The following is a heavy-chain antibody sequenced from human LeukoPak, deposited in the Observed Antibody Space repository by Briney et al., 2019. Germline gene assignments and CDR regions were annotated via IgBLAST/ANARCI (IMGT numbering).Heavy chain of an antibody. Sequence: GGSLRLSCVASGFTFSTHAMSWVRLAPGKGLEWVSAIGGSDGSTFYADSVKGRFTISRDNSKDTLYLQMNSLRVEDTATYYCAKRDSSGSYPYYFDYWGQGTLVTVSS. D-gene: IGHD3-22*01. CDR1: GFTFSTHA. CDR2: IGGSDGST. J-gene: IGHJ4*02. CDR3: AKRDSSGSYPYYFDY. V-gene: IGHV3-23*01.